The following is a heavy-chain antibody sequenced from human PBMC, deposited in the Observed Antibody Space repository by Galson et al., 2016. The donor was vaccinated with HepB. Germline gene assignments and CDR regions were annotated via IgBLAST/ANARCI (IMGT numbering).Heavy chain of an antibody. CDR3: AKDRAGSISWGFGT. Sequence: SLRLSCAASGFTFGDHYMDWVRQTPGKGLQWVSTISDSGSSTYYADSVQGRFTISRDKSKNTLYLQMYSLRAEDTAVYYCAKDRAGSISWGFGTWGQGALVTVSS. D-gene: IGHD3-10*01. V-gene: IGHV3-23*01. J-gene: IGHJ5*02. CDR2: ISDSGSST. CDR1: GFTFGDHY.